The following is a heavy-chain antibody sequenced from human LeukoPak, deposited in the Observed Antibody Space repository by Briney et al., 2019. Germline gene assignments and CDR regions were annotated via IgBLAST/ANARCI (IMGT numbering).Heavy chain of an antibody. D-gene: IGHD5-18*01. Sequence: SETLCLTCAVYGGSFSGYYWSWIREPPARGLEWIGEINHSGSTNYNPSLKSRVTISVDTSKNQFSLKLSSVTAADTAVYYCARGGKRGYSYGYGSWFDPWGQGTLVTVSS. CDR2: INHSGST. CDR1: GGSFSGYY. J-gene: IGHJ5*02. CDR3: ARGGKRGYSYGYGSWFDP. V-gene: IGHV4-34*01.